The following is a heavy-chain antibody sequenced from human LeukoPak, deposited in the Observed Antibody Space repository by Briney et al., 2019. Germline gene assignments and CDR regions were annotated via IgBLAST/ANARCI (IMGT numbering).Heavy chain of an antibody. J-gene: IGHJ4*02. CDR3: ARQSRAGSGSRGYFFDF. CDR1: GYIFTHNW. CDR2: IYPGNSDT. V-gene: IGHV5-51*01. Sequence: GESLKISCQGSGYIFTHNWIGWVRQKPGKGLEWMGIIYPGNSDTRYSPSFEGQVTISVDKSSSTAYLQWSRLKASDTAIYYCARQSRAGSGSRGYFFDFRGQRTLVTVSS. D-gene: IGHD3-10*01.